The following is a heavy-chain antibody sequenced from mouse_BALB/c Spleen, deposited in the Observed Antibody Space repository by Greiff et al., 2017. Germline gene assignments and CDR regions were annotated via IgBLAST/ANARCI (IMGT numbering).Heavy chain of an antibody. V-gene: IGHV5-17*02. CDR1: GFTFSSFG. Sequence: EVKLEESGGGLVKPGGSLKLSCAASGFTFSSFGMHWVRQAPEKGLEWVAYISSGSSTIYYADTVKGRFTISRDNPKNTLFLQMTSLRSEDTAMYYCARDYYDYGSFAYWGQGTLVTVSA. CDR2: ISSGSSTI. D-gene: IGHD2-4*01. CDR3: ARDYYDYGSFAY. J-gene: IGHJ3*01.